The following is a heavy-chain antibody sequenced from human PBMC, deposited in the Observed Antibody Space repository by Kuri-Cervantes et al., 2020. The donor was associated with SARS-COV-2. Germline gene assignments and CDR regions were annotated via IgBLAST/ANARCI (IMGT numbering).Heavy chain of an antibody. CDR3: AGTSGYYSDYFDY. V-gene: IGHV4-4*02. CDR2: IYRSGST. Sequence: SETLSLTCAVSGGSIRSSNWWSWVRQPPGKGLEWIGEIYRSGSTNYNPSLKSRVTISVDTSKNQFSLELSSVTAADTAVYYCAGTSGYYSDYFDYWGQGTLVTVSS. J-gene: IGHJ4*02. D-gene: IGHD3-22*01. CDR1: GGSIRSSNW.